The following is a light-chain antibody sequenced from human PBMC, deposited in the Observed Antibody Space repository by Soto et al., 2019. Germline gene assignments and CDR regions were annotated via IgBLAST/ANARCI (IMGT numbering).Light chain of an antibody. CDR1: STDVGRYNY. J-gene: IGLJ1*01. V-gene: IGLV2-14*01. Sequence: QSVLTQPASVPGSPGQSITISCTGTSTDVGRYNYVSWYQQHPGKAPKLMVYDVSNRPSWVSNRFSGSKSGITASLTISGPQAEDEADYYCTSYTSDSTYVFGTGTKVTVL. CDR3: TSYTSDSTYV. CDR2: DVS.